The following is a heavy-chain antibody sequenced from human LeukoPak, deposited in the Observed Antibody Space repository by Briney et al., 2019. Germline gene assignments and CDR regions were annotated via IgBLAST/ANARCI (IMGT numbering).Heavy chain of an antibody. CDR3: AKEEDAVVTALVNY. V-gene: IGHV3-23*01. Sequence: GGSLRLPCAASGFTFSSYAMSWVRQAPGKGLEWVSAISGSGGSTYYADSVKGRFTISRDNSKNTLYLQMNSLRAEDTAVYYCAKEEDAVVTALVNYWGQGTLVTVSS. CDR1: GFTFSSYA. D-gene: IGHD2-21*02. CDR2: ISGSGGST. J-gene: IGHJ4*02.